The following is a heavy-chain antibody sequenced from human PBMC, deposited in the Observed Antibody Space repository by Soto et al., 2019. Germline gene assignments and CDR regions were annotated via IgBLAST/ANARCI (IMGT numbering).Heavy chain of an antibody. CDR2: VYRTGST. V-gene: IGHV4-4*02. J-gene: IGHJ4*02. D-gene: IGHD6-13*01. Sequence: QVQLQESGPGLVKPSGTLSLTCAVSGGSISTSNWWSWVRQPPGKGLEWIGEVYRTGSTNYNPSPERRRTIPVDTSKNQFSLRLTSVTAADTAVYYCARARATIAAAAILDCWGQGTLVTVSS. CDR1: GGSISTSNW. CDR3: ARARATIAAAAILDC.